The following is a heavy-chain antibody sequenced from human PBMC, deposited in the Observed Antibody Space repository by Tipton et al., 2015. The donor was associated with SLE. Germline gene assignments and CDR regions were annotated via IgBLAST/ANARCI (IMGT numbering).Heavy chain of an antibody. CDR2: ISYDGSNK. V-gene: IGHV3-30*04. CDR3: AGGGGGYCISTSCYSSGMGV. D-gene: IGHD2-2*01. J-gene: IGHJ6*02. Sequence: SLRLSCAASGFAFSSYAMHWVRQAPGKGLEWVAVISYDGSNKYNADSVKGRFTISRDNSKNTLYLQMNSLRAEDTAVYYCAGGGGGYCISTSCYSSGMGVWGQGTTVTVSS. CDR1: GFAFSSYA.